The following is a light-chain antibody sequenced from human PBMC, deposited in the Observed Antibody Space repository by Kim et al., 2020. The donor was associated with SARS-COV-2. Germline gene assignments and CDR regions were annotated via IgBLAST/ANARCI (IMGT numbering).Light chain of an antibody. V-gene: IGLV3-21*04. CDR3: QLWDRTSDHRV. J-gene: IGLJ3*02. CDR2: YDR. Sequence: SYELTQPPSVSVDPGKTARITCGGNDIGSKSVHWYQQKPGQAPVLVICYDRERPSAIPERFSGSNSGNTATLTISRVEAGDEADYYCQLWDRTSDHRVFGGGTQLTVL. CDR1: DIGSKS.